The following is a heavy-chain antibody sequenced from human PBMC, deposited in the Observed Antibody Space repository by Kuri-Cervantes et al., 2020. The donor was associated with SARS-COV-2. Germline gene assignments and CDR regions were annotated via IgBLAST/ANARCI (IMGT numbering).Heavy chain of an antibody. Sequence: SETLSLTCTVSGGSITSADYYWSWIRQPPGKGLEWIGFIYYTGSTYYIPSLKSRLSISLDTSKNQFSLKLSSVTAADTAVYYCARVEADIVVVPAAIEPGYYYYYMDVWGKGTTVTVSS. V-gene: IGHV4-30-4*08. CDR2: IYYTGST. CDR3: ARVEADIVVVPAAIEPGYYYYYMDV. D-gene: IGHD2-2*02. J-gene: IGHJ6*03. CDR1: GGSITSADYY.